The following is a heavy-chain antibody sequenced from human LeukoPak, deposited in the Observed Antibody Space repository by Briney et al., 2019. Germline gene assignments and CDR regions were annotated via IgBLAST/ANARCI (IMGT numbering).Heavy chain of an antibody. D-gene: IGHD2-2*02. J-gene: IGHJ4*02. CDR1: GYTFTSYD. V-gene: IGHV1-8*01. Sequence: ASVKVSCKASGYTFTSYDINWVRQAAGQGLEWMGWMNPNSGNTGYAQKFQGRVTMTRSTSISTAYMELGGLTSDDTAVYYCARGTQYCTGASCYNFWGQGTLVTVSS. CDR2: MNPNSGNT. CDR3: ARGTQYCTGASCYNF.